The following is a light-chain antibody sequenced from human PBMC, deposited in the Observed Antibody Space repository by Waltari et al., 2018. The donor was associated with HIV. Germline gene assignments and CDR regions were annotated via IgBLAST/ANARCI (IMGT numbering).Light chain of an antibody. CDR1: SSNIGTNP. CDR2: SNN. CDR3: ASWEDSLHGPV. V-gene: IGLV1-44*01. J-gene: IGLJ2*01. Sequence: QSVLTQPPSASGTPGQRVTISCSGSSSNIGTNPVEWYQQLPGTAPKLLIYSNNQRPSGVPDRISGSKSGTSASLAIGGHQSDDEADYYCASWEDSLHGPVFGGGTKLTVL.